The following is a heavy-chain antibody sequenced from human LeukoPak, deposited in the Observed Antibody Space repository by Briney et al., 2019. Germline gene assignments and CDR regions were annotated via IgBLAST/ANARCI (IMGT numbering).Heavy chain of an antibody. D-gene: IGHD3-22*01. V-gene: IGHV3-33*01. J-gene: IGHJ4*02. CDR1: GFTFSRYG. CDR2: IWYDGSDK. CDR3: VRDAIIVPGTFDY. Sequence: PGKSLRLSCAASGFTFSRYGIHWVRQAPGKGLEWVAVIWYDGSDKYYADSVKGRFTISRDNSKNTVYLQMSSLRADDTAVYYCVRDAIIVPGTFDYWGQGTLVTVTS.